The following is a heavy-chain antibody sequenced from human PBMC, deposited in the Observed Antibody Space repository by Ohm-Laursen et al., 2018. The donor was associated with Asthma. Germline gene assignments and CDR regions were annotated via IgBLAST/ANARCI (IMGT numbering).Heavy chain of an antibody. V-gene: IGHV3-30*18. J-gene: IGHJ6*02. Sequence: SLRLSCTASGFTFSTYGMHWVRQAPGKGLEGVAVISYDATNKYYADSVRGRFTISRDNSKNTLYLQMNSLRAEDTAVYYCAKDRTPYYYYGMDVWGQGTTVTVSS. CDR1: GFTFSTYG. D-gene: IGHD1-14*01. CDR3: AKDRTPYYYYGMDV. CDR2: ISYDATNK.